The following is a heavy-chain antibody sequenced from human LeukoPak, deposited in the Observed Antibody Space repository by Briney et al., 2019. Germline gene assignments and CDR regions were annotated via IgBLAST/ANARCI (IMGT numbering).Heavy chain of an antibody. J-gene: IGHJ3*02. CDR3: ARIAHHYGDYAYDDAFDI. D-gene: IGHD4-17*01. V-gene: IGHV1-46*01. Sequence: ASVKVSCKASGYTFTSYYMHWVRQAPGQGLEWMGIINPSGGSTSYAQKFQGRVTMTRDMSTSTVYMELSSLRSEDMAVYYCARIAHHYGDYAYDDAFDIWGQGTMVTVSS. CDR1: GYTFTSYY. CDR2: INPSGGST.